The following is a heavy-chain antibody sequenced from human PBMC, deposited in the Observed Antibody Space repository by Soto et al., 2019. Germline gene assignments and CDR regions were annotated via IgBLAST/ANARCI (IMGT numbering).Heavy chain of an antibody. J-gene: IGHJ4*02. D-gene: IGHD3-22*01. CDR1: GYTFTSYW. Sequence: PGESLKISCNGSGYTFTSYWISWVRQMPGEGLEWMGAIYPGDSQTYYSPSFRGHVTISVTKSITTVFLQWSSLRASDTAMYYCARQIYDSDTGPNFQYYFDSWGQGTPVTVSS. CDR3: ARQIYDSDTGPNFQYYFDS. V-gene: IGHV5-51*01. CDR2: IYPGDSQT.